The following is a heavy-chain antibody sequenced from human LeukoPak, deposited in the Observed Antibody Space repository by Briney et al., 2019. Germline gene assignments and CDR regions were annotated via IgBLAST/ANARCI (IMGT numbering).Heavy chain of an antibody. CDR1: GLSFSSYA. CDR2: ISDSVGST. CDR3: VKDTTPYGSGNFDY. Sequence: GLSLTLSCAASGLSFSSYAMSWVRQAPGKGLDGVSGISDSVGSTFYAASVKGRFTIYRDISKNTLYLQMSSLRAEDTAVYYCVKDTTPYGSGNFDYWGQGTLVTVSS. J-gene: IGHJ4*02. D-gene: IGHD3-10*01. V-gene: IGHV3-23*01.